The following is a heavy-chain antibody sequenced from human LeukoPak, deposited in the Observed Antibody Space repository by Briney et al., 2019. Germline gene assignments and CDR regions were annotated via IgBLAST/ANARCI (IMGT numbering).Heavy chain of an antibody. CDR3: AHRAQAFSPLDY. Sequence: SGPTLVNPTQTLTLTCTFSGFSLSTSGVAVGWIRQPPGKALEWLALIYWDDDKRYSPSLKSRLTITTDTSKNQVVLTMTNIDPVDTATYYCAHRAQAFSPLDYWGQGTLVTVSS. CDR1: GFSLSTSGVA. V-gene: IGHV2-5*02. CDR2: IYWDDDK. J-gene: IGHJ4*02.